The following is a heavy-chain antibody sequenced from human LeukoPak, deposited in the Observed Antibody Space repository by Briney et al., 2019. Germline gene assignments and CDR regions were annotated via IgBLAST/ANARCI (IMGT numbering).Heavy chain of an antibody. J-gene: IGHJ4*02. V-gene: IGHV1-69*05. CDR2: IIPIFGTA. CDR1: GGTFSSYA. D-gene: IGHD3-22*01. CDR3: ARDPKDDTSGYYYFDY. Sequence: SVKVSCKASGGTFSSYAISWVRQAPGQGLEWMGGIIPIFGTANYAQKFQGRVTMTRDMSTSTVYMELSSLKSEDTAVYYCARDPKDDTSGYYYFDYWGQGTLVTVSS.